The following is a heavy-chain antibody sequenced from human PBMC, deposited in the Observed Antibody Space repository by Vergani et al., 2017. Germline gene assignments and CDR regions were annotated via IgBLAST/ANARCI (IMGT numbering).Heavy chain of an antibody. CDR2: INWNGGST. J-gene: IGHJ4*02. V-gene: IGHV3-20*04. CDR1: GFTVSSNY. CDR3: ASLYWELLIFDY. Sequence: EVQLVESGGGLVQPGGSLRLSCAASGFTVSSNYMSWVRQAPGKGLEWVSGINWNGGSTGYADSVKGRFTNSRDNAKNSLYLQMNSLRAEDTAVYYCASLYWELLIFDYWGQGTLVTVSS. D-gene: IGHD1-26*01.